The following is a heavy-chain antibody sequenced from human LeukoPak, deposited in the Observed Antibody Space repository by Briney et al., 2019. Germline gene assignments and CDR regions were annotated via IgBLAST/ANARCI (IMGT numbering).Heavy chain of an antibody. CDR2: ISSSGRTI. Sequence: GGSLRLSCAASGFTFRAYSMSWVRQAPGKGLEWVSYISSSGRTIYYADSVKGRFTISRDNAKNSMYLLMNSLKSEDTAVYYCAKVDDYGDYWGQGTLVTVSS. D-gene: IGHD5-24*01. V-gene: IGHV3-48*01. CDR1: GFTFRAYS. CDR3: AKVDDYGDY. J-gene: IGHJ4*02.